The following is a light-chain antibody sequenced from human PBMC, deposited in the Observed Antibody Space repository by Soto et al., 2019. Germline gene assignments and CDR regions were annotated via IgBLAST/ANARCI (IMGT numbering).Light chain of an antibody. CDR3: QQYENPPIT. Sequence: DIQMTQSPSSLSASVGARVTITCQASQDISNYLNWYQQKPGKAPKLLIFDAFSLETGVPSRFSGSGSGTDFTFTISSLQPEDIATYYCQQYENPPITFGQGTRLEIK. V-gene: IGKV1-33*01. CDR1: QDISNY. CDR2: DAF. J-gene: IGKJ5*01.